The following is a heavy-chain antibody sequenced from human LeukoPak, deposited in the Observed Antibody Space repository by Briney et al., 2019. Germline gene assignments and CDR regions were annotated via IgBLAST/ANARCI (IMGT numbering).Heavy chain of an antibody. CDR1: GGSISSCY. CDR3: ARSYYDSSGYYGYFDL. D-gene: IGHD3-22*01. Sequence: SETLSLTCTVSGGSISSCYWSWIRQPAGKGLEWIGRIYTSGSTNYNPSLKSRVTMSVDTSKNQFSLKLSSVTAADTAVYYCARSYYDSSGYYGYFDLWGRGTLVTVSS. V-gene: IGHV4-4*07. J-gene: IGHJ2*01. CDR2: IYTSGST.